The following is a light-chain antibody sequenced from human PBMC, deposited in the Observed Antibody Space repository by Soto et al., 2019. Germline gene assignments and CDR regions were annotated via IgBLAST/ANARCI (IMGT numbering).Light chain of an antibody. CDR2: DAS. CDR1: QSISSY. J-gene: IGKJ1*01. V-gene: IGKV1-39*01. Sequence: DIQLTQSPASLSASVGDRVTITCRASQSISSYLNWYQQKPGKAPKFPIYDASTLESGVPSRFSGSGFGTEFSLTISSLQPDDFGSYYCQHMRTFGQGTKVDIK. CDR3: QHMRT.